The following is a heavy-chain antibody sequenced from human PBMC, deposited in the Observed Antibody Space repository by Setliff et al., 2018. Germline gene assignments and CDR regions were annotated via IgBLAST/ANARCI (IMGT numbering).Heavy chain of an antibody. D-gene: IGHD2-2*01. CDR1: GFSLSTSGMR. CDR3: ARIPEDSVILPAVSPYYYYYMDV. CDR2: IFSNDEK. V-gene: IGHV2-26*01. Sequence: SGPTLVNPTQALTLTCTFSGFSLSTSGMRVSWIRQPPGKALEWLAHIFSNDEKSYNTSLKTRLTISKDISKSQVVLTLTNVDPVDTATYYCARIPEDSVILPAVSPYYYYYMDVWGKGTTVTVSS. J-gene: IGHJ6*03.